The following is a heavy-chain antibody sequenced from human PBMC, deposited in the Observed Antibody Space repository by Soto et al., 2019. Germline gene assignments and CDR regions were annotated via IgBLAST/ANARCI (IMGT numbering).Heavy chain of an antibody. CDR2: ISAYNGNT. V-gene: IGHV1-18*04. CDR1: GYTFTSYG. D-gene: IGHD3-3*01. J-gene: IGHJ6*02. CDR3: ARNYYHFWSRYYEDRPGYGLDV. Sequence: ASVKVSCKASGYTFTSYGISWVRQAPGQGLEWMGWISAYNGNTNYAQKLQGRVTMTTDTSTSTAYMELRSLRSDDTAVYYCARNYYHFWSRYYEDRPGYGLDVWGQGTTVTVSS.